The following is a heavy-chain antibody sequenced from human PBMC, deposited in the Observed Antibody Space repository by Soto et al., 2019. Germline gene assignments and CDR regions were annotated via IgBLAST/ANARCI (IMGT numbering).Heavy chain of an antibody. CDR3: ARALYYYDSSGYLFDY. CDR2: IIPIFGTA. V-gene: IGHV1-69*13. J-gene: IGHJ4*02. Sequence: SVKVSCKASGGTFSSYAISWVRQAPGQGLEWMGGIIPIFGTANYAQKFQGRVTITADESTSTAYMELSSLRSEDTAVYYCARALYYYDSSGYLFDYWGQGTLVTVSS. D-gene: IGHD3-22*01. CDR1: GGTFSSYA.